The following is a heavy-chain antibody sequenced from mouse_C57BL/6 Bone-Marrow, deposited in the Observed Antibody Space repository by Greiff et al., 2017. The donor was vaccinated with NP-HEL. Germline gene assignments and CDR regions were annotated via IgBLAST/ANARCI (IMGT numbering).Heavy chain of an antibody. CDR1: GFNIKDDY. CDR3: TRLRRTGDY. Sequence: VQLKQSGAELVRPGASVKLSCTASGFNIKDDYMHWVKQRPEQGLEWIGWIDPENGDTEYASKFQGKATITADTSSNTAYLQLSSLTSEDTAVYYCTRLRRTGDYWGQGTSVTVSS. CDR2: IDPENGDT. D-gene: IGHD2-4*01. J-gene: IGHJ4*01. V-gene: IGHV14-4*01.